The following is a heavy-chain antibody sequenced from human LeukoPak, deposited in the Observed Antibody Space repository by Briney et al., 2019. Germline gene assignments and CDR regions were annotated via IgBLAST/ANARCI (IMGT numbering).Heavy chain of an antibody. CDR3: AREAAAPD. D-gene: IGHD6-13*01. CDR1: GFTFSSYS. CDR2: IRGSGKIM. Sequence: GGSLRLSCAASGFTFSSYSMNWVRQAPGKGLEWVSYIRGSGKIMYYADSVKGRFTIYRDNAKNSLYLQMNSLRAEDTAVYYCAREAAAPDWGQGTLVTVSS. V-gene: IGHV3-48*04. J-gene: IGHJ4*02.